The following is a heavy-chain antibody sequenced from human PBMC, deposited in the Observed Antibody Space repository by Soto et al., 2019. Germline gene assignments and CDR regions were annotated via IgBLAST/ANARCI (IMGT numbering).Heavy chain of an antibody. CDR3: ASGVEFGDSYFDY. J-gene: IGHJ4*02. Sequence: QVPLVQSGAEVKKPGASVKLSCKASGYTFSNYAISWVRQAPGQGLEWMGWISAYNGNTDYVQRFQGRVTMTTDTSTNTAYLELRSLRSDDTAVYYCASGVEFGDSYFDYWGQGTLVTISS. V-gene: IGHV1-18*01. D-gene: IGHD4-17*01. CDR2: ISAYNGNT. CDR1: GYTFSNYA.